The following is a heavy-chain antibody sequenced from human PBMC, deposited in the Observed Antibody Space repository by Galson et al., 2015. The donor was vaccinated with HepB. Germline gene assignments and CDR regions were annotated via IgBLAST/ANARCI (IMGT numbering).Heavy chain of an antibody. CDR1: GLSFVSYS. Sequence: SLRLSCAASGLSFVSYSMNWVRQAPGKGLEWVAYVSSGRTGRYYADSVKGRFTISRDNAKNSLYLHMASLRPEDTAVYYCAKNPSTSDYYSMDAWGQGTAATVTS. CDR2: VSSGRTGR. CDR3: AKNPSTSDYYSMDA. V-gene: IGHV3-48*01. D-gene: IGHD5/OR15-5a*01. J-gene: IGHJ6*02.